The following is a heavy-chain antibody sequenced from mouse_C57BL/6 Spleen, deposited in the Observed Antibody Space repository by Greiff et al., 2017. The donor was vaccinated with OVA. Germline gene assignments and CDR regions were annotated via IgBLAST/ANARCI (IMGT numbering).Heavy chain of an antibody. Sequence: QVQLKQSGAELVKPGASVKISCKASGYAFSSYWMNWVKQRPGKGLEWIGQIYPGDGDTNYNGKFKGKATLTADKSSSTAYMQLSSLTSEDSAVYFCARWSDDYAMDYGGQGTSVTVSS. J-gene: IGHJ4*01. V-gene: IGHV1-80*01. CDR3: ARWSDDYAMDY. CDR1: GYAFSSYW. CDR2: IYPGDGDT.